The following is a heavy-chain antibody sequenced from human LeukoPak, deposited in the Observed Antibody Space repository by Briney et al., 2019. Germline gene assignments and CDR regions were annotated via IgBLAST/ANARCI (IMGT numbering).Heavy chain of an antibody. CDR3: ARQMITFGGVSYYYYYMDV. CDR1: GDSFSYFY. CDR2: INHRGST. V-gene: IGHV4-34*01. D-gene: IGHD3-16*01. Sequence: SETLSLTCTVSGDSFSYFYWSWIRQPPGKGLEWIGEINHRGSTNYNRSLKSRVTISVDTSKNQFSLKLSSVTAADTAVYYCARQMITFGGVSYYYYYMDVWGKGTTVTISS. J-gene: IGHJ6*03.